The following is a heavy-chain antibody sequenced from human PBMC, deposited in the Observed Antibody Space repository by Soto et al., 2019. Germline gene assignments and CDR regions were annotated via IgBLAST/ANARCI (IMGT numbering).Heavy chain of an antibody. V-gene: IGHV1-2*04. CDR2: INPNSGGT. J-gene: IGHJ3*02. CDR3: GREGSGGSCCVFDI. CDR1: GYTFTGYY. D-gene: IGHD2-15*01. Sequence: ASVKVSCKASGYTFTGYYMHWVRQAPGQGLEWMGWINPNSGGTNYAQKFQGWVTMTRDTSISTAYMELSRLRSDDTAVYYCGREGSGGSCCVFDIWGQGTMVTVSS.